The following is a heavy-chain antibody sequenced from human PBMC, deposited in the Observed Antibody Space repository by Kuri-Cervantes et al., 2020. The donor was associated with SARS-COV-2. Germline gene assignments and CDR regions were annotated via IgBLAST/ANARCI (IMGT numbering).Heavy chain of an antibody. Sequence: SETLSLTCTVSGGSISSGDYYWSWIRQPPGKGLEWIGYIYYSGSTYYNPSLKSRVTISVDTSKNQFSLKLSSVTAADTAVHYCAGRSGYDLDFDYWGQGTLVTVSS. CDR2: IYYSGST. CDR1: GGSISSGDYY. V-gene: IGHV4-30-4*08. J-gene: IGHJ4*02. D-gene: IGHD5-12*01. CDR3: AGRSGYDLDFDY.